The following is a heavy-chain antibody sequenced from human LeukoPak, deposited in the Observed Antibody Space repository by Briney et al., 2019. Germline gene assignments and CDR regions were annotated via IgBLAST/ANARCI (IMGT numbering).Heavy chain of an antibody. V-gene: IGHV3-30-3*01. D-gene: IGHD3-22*01. Sequence: GGSLRLSCAASGFTFNNYAIHWVRQAPGKGLEWVAVISYDGSNKYYADSVKGRFTISRDNSKNTLYLQMNSLRAEDTAVYYCARDLASMYYYDNSGSAYWGQGTLVTVSS. CDR2: ISYDGSNK. CDR1: GFTFNNYA. CDR3: ARDLASMYYYDNSGSAY. J-gene: IGHJ4*02.